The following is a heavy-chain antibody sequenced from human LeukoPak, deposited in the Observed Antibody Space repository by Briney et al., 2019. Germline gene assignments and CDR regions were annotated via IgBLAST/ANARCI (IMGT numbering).Heavy chain of an antibody. CDR2: INHRGRT. J-gene: IGHJ4*02. D-gene: IGHD3-22*01. CDR1: GESFSGDF. CDR3: ARGQYDSGGYHYGIRAFYFDY. Sequence: PSETLSLTCGVYGESFSGDFWTWLRQAPGKGLEWIGEINHRGRTNYSPSLTGRVTISVDTSMNQFSLQLRSVTAADTAVYDCARGQYDSGGYHYGIRAFYFDYWGQGILVTVPS. V-gene: IGHV4-34*01.